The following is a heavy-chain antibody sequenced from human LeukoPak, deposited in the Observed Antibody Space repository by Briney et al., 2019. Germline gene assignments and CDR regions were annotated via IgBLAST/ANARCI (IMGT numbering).Heavy chain of an antibody. D-gene: IGHD6-6*01. CDR3: ASGIPSSSSTFDY. CDR2: INHSGST. V-gene: IGHV4-34*01. CDR1: GGSFSGYY. J-gene: IGHJ4*02. Sequence: PSETLSLTCAVYGGSFSGYYWSWIRQPPGKGLEWIGEINHSGSTNYNPSLKSRVTISVDTSKNQFSLKLSSVTAADTAVYYCASGIPSSSSTFDYWGQGTLVTVSS.